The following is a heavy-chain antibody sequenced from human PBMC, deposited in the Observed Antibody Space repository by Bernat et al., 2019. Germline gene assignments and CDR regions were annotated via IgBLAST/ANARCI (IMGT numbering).Heavy chain of an antibody. V-gene: IGHV3-21*02. J-gene: IGHJ4*02. CDR1: GFTFSSYS. CDR3: ASDADRLGRFAY. Sequence: EVQLVESGGGLVKPGGSLRLSCAASGFTFSSYSMNWVRQAPGKGLEWVSSISSSSTYIDYANSVKRRFTITRDNAENSLYMRVNSLRAEDTAVYYCASDADRLGRFAYWGQGTLVTVSS. D-gene: IGHD6-19*01. CDR2: ISSSSTYI.